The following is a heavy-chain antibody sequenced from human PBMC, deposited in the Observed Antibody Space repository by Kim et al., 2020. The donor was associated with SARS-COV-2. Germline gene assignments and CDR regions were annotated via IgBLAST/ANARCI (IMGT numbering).Heavy chain of an antibody. CDR1: GFTFSSYA. D-gene: IGHD2-2*01. CDR3: ARLVPVNPRNWFDP. Sequence: GGSLRLSCAASGFTFSSYAMHWVRQAPGKGLEWVAVISYDGSNKYYADSVKGRFTISRDNSKNTRYLQMNSLRAEDTAVYYCARLVPVNPRNWFDPWGQGTLVTVSS. CDR2: ISYDGSNK. V-gene: IGHV3-30-3*01. J-gene: IGHJ5*02.